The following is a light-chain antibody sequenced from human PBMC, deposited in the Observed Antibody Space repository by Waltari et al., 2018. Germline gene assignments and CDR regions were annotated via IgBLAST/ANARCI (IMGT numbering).Light chain of an antibody. J-gene: IGLJ1*01. CDR2: EVN. CDR3: SSYTSSNNCV. CDR1: SSDVGGYDY. V-gene: IGLV2-8*01. Sequence: QSALTQPPSASGSPGQSVTISCTGTSSDVGGYDYVSWYQQHPGKAPKLIIYEVNKRPSGVPDRFSGSKSGNTASPTVSGLQAEDEADYYCSSYTSSNNCVFGTGTKVTVL.